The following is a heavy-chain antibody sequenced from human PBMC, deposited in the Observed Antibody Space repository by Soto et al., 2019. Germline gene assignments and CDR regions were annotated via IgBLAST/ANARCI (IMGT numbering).Heavy chain of an antibody. J-gene: IGHJ6*02. CDR1: CCSINSGGDY. Sequence: TPSLTCPFSCCSINSGGDYWRWIRQPPGGCLEWIGYIYYSGSTYYNPSLKSRVTISVDTSKNQFSLKLGSVTAADTAVYYCARVRGVATIVYYYGMDVWGQGTTVTVSS. D-gene: IGHD5-12*01. CDR2: IYYSGST. CDR3: ARVRGVATIVYYYGMDV. V-gene: IGHV4-31*03.